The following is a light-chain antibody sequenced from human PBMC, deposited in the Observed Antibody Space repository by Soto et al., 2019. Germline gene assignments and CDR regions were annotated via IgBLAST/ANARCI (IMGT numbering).Light chain of an antibody. Sequence: EIVLTQPPGTLSLSPGERATLFCRSSQSVSSSYLAWYQQKPGQAPRLLIYGASSRATGIPDRFSGSGSGTEFTLTISSLQSEDFAVYYCQHYHGWPITFGQGTRLEIK. V-gene: IGKV3-20*01. CDR3: QHYHGWPIT. CDR2: GAS. CDR1: QSVSSSY. J-gene: IGKJ5*01.